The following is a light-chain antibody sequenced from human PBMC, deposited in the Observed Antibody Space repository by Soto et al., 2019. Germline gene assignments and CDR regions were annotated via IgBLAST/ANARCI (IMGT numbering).Light chain of an antibody. V-gene: IGKV1-39*01. CDR3: RQTVNAPTT. Sequence: DIQMTQSPSSLSASVGDRVTLTCRASQTIGTYLHWYQQQGGKAPKLLIYAASSLHTGVPNRFVGNGSGTEFTRSIISLQPEDAGTYCCRQTVNAPTTFGQGTKLEIE. CDR2: AAS. J-gene: IGKJ2*01. CDR1: QTIGTY.